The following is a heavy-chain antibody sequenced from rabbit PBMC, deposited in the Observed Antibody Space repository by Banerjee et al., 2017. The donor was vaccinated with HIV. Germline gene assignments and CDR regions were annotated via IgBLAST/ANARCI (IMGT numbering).Heavy chain of an antibody. D-gene: IGHD4-2*01. CDR3: ARDHLGSNSL. Sequence: QSLEESGGDLVKPGASLTLTCTASGFSFSSGYNMCWVRQAPGKGLEWIACIYTGKSGIPDYASWAKGRFTISKTSSTTVTLQMTSLTGADTATYFCARDHLGSNSLWGPGTLVTVS. J-gene: IGHJ4*01. CDR1: GFSFSSGYN. V-gene: IGHV1S40*01. CDR2: IYTGKSGIP.